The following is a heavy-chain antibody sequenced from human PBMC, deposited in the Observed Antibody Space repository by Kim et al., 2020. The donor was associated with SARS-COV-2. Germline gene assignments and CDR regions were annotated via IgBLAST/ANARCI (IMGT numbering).Heavy chain of an antibody. D-gene: IGHD6-13*01. Sequence: GGSLRLSCAASGFTFSSYGMHWVRQAPGKGLEWVAVIWYDGSNKYYADSVKGRFTISRDNSKNTLYLQMNSLRAEDTAVYYCARAGYSSSWRKGVAFDIWGQGTMVTVSS. J-gene: IGHJ3*02. CDR1: GFTFSSYG. CDR2: IWYDGSNK. CDR3: ARAGYSSSWRKGVAFDI. V-gene: IGHV3-33*01.